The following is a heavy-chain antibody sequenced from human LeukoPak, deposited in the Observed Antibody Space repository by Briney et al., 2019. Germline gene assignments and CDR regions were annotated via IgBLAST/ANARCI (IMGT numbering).Heavy chain of an antibody. CDR2: IYASGNT. Sequence: PSETLSLTCTVSGGSISTYYWSLIRQPAGKGLEWIGRIYASGNTNYNPSLKSRVTMSLDTSKNQFSLRLTSVTAADTAVYYCARVTDPRYNWFDPWGQGTLVTVSS. CDR1: GGSISTYY. V-gene: IGHV4-4*07. D-gene: IGHD2-21*02. J-gene: IGHJ5*02. CDR3: ARVTDPRYNWFDP.